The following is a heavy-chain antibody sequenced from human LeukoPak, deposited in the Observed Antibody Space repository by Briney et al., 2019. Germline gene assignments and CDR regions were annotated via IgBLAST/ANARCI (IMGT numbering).Heavy chain of an antibody. J-gene: IGHJ2*01. CDR2: VCSNGNT. CDR3: ASGTFDGPLYGTYWYFHV. V-gene: IGHV4-59*01. Sequence: SETLSLTCTVSGGSINDNYWTWIRQPPGKGLEWIGYVCSNGNTNYNPSLKSRVTMSIDTSKNQFSLKVTSVTAADTAVYYCASGTFDGPLYGTYWYFHVWGRGTLVTVSS. CDR1: GGSINDNY. D-gene: IGHD3-16*01.